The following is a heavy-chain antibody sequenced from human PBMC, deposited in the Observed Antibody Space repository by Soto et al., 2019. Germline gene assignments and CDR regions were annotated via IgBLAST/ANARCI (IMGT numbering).Heavy chain of an antibody. CDR3: ARRCSSTSCYSLAFDY. V-gene: IGHV1-18*01. D-gene: IGHD2-2*01. J-gene: IGHJ4*02. Sequence: ASVKVSCKASGYTFTSYGISWVRQAPGQGLEWMGWISAYNGNTNYAQKLQGRVTMTTDTSTSTAYMELRSLRSDDTAVYYCARRCSSTSCYSLAFDYWGQGTLVTVS. CDR1: GYTFTSYG. CDR2: ISAYNGNT.